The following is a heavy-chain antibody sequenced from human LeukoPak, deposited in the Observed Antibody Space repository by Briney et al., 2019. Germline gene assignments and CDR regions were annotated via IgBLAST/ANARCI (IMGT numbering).Heavy chain of an antibody. Sequence: PGGSLRLSCAASGFTFDDYGMSWVRQAPGKGLEWVSAIHRNGDSTAYADAVKGRFTISRDNAKNSLYLQMNSLRAEDTALYYCAKTPPGVEMATKGWYFDYWGQGTLVTVSS. CDR3: AKTPPGVEMATKGWYFDY. V-gene: IGHV3-20*04. CDR2: IHRNGDST. D-gene: IGHD5-24*01. J-gene: IGHJ4*02. CDR1: GFTFDDYG.